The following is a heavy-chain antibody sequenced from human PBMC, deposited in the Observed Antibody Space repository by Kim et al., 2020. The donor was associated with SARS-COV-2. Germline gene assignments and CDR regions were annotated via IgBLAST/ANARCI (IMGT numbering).Heavy chain of an antibody. CDR1: GGSISSYH. J-gene: IGHJ2*01. Sequence: SETLSLTCTVSGGSISSYHWSWIRQPPGKGLEWIGYIYYIGSTNYNPSLKSRVTISVDTSKNQFSLKLSSVTAADTAVYYCARGGDYYDILTGYYQYWYFDLWGRGTLVTVSS. CDR3: ARGGDYYDILTGYYQYWYFDL. CDR2: IYYIGST. D-gene: IGHD3-9*01. V-gene: IGHV4-59*13.